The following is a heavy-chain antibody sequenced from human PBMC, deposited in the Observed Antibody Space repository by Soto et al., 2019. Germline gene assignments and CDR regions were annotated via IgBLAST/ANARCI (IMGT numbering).Heavy chain of an antibody. CDR2: IKSKTDGGTT. CDR1: GFTFSNSW. CDR3: TTISFGSGWYFYY. D-gene: IGHD6-19*01. J-gene: IGHJ4*02. Sequence: GGSLRLSCAASGFTFSNSWMSWVRQAPGKGLEWVGRIKSKTDGGTTDYAAPVKGRFTISRDDSKHTLYLQMNSLKTEDTAVYYCTTISFGSGWYFYYWGQGTLVTVSS. V-gene: IGHV3-15*01.